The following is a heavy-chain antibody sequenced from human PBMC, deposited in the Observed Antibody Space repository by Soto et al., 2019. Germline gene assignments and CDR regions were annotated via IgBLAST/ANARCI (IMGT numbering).Heavy chain of an antibody. CDR2: MNPNSANT. CDR3: AREYGISGTGRVGFDL. D-gene: IGHD1-20*01. CDR1: GYTFTSSD. J-gene: IGHJ4*02. Sequence: ASVKVSCKASGYTFTSSDINWVRQATGQGLEWMGWMNPNSANTGFAQKFQGRVTMTRNTSINTAYMELKSLTSEDTGVYYCAREYGISGTGRVGFDLWGQGTLVTVSS. V-gene: IGHV1-8*01.